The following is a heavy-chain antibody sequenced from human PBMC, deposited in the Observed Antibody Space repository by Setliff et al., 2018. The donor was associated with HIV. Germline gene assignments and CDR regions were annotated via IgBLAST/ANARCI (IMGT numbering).Heavy chain of an antibody. CDR2: INPNSVGT. Sequence: ASVKVSCKTSEYSFTDYYIHWIRQAPGQGLEWMGRINPNSVGTDYAQKFLGRVTMTSDTSISTAYMELSSLRSDDTAVYYCARDPYYYDSSGYNFDYWGQGTLVTVS. J-gene: IGHJ4*02. V-gene: IGHV1-2*06. D-gene: IGHD3-22*01. CDR1: EYSFTDYY. CDR3: ARDPYYYDSSGYNFDY.